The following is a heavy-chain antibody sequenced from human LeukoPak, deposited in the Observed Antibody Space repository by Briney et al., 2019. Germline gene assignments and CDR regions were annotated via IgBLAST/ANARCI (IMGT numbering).Heavy chain of an antibody. D-gene: IGHD2-2*01. J-gene: IGHJ6*02. CDR3: ARALGYCSITSCYGNYGMDV. CDR1: GFTVSSNY. Sequence: GGSLRLSCAASGFTVSSNYMSWVRQAPGKGLEWVSAISGSGGSTYYADSVKGRFTISRDNSKNTLYLQMNSLRAEDTAVYYCARALGYCSITSCYGNYGMDVWGQGTTVTVSS. CDR2: ISGSGGST. V-gene: IGHV3-23*01.